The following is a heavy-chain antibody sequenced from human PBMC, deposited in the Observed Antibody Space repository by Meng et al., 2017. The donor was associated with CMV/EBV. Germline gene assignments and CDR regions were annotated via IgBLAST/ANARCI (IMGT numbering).Heavy chain of an antibody. J-gene: IGHJ4*02. V-gene: IGHV1-2*02. Sequence: ASVKVSCKASGYTFTGYYMHWVRQAPGQGLEWMGWINPNSGGTNYAQKFQGRVTMTGDTSISTAYMELSRLRSDDTAVYYCARVLRQQLVPGYFDYWGQGTLVTVSS. D-gene: IGHD6-13*01. CDR2: INPNSGGT. CDR1: GYTFTGYY. CDR3: ARVLRQQLVPGYFDY.